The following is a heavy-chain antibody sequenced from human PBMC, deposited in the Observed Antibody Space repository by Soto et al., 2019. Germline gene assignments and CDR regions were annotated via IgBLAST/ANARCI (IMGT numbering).Heavy chain of an antibody. CDR1: YASISHCY. CDR3: ASRQYPSHNCFEP. CDR2: IYYSGST. D-gene: IGHD2-2*01. J-gene: IGHJ5*02. V-gene: IGHV4-59*01. Sequence: LSPTCTFCYASISHCYRRWTQDPPAKSQEWSGYIYYSGSTNHKHQLNSRVTVSVDTSKNQFSLKLSAVTAAVTALYCCASRQYPSHNCFEPWGQRTLVTVS.